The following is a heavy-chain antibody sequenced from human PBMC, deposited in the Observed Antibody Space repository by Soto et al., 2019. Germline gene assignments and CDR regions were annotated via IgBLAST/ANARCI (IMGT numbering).Heavy chain of an antibody. V-gene: IGHV5-10-1*01. CDR3: ARHLAAAEEGWFDP. J-gene: IGHJ5*02. Sequence: PXESLKISRKGSGYSFTSYLVIWVRQMPGKGLDWMGRIDPSDSYTNYSPSFQGHVTISADKSISTAYLQWSSLKASDTAMYYCARHLAAAEEGWFDPWGQGTLVTVSS. CDR2: IDPSDSYT. CDR1: GYSFTSYL. D-gene: IGHD6-13*01.